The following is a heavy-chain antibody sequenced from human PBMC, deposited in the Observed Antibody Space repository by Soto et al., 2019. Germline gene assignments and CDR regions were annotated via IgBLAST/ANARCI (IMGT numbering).Heavy chain of an antibody. Sequence: RASVKVSCKASGYTFTSYGISWVRQAPGQGLEWMGWISAYNGNTNYAQKLQGRVTMTTDTSTSTAYMELRSLRSDDTAVYYCARDGGDWNDLATFDYWGQGTLVTVSS. J-gene: IGHJ4*02. V-gene: IGHV1-18*04. CDR1: GYTFTSYG. CDR2: ISAYNGNT. D-gene: IGHD1-1*01. CDR3: ARDGGDWNDLATFDY.